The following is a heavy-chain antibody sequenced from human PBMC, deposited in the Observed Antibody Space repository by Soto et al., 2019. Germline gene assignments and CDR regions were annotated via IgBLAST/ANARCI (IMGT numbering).Heavy chain of an antibody. Sequence: SVKVSCKASGGTFSSYAISWVRQAPGQGLEWMGGIIPIFGTANYAQKFQGRVTITADESTSTAYMELSSLRSEDTAVYYCASPSTSGYCSRGSCYPFDYWGQGTLVTVSS. CDR2: IIPIFGTA. CDR3: ASPSTSGYCSRGSCYPFDY. CDR1: GGTFSSYA. D-gene: IGHD2-15*01. V-gene: IGHV1-69*13. J-gene: IGHJ4*02.